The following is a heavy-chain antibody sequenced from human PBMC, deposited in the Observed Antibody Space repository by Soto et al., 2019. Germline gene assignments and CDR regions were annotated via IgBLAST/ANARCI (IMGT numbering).Heavy chain of an antibody. CDR1: GFTFSSYG. CDR2: ISCDGSNK. Sequence: PGGSLRLSCAASGFTFSSYGMHWVRQAPGKGLEWVAVISCDGSNKYYADSVKGRFTISRDNSKNTLYLQMNSLRAEDTAVYYCAKGYGDYADMVDYWGQGTLVTVSS. V-gene: IGHV3-30*18. CDR3: AKGYGDYADMVDY. D-gene: IGHD4-17*01. J-gene: IGHJ4*02.